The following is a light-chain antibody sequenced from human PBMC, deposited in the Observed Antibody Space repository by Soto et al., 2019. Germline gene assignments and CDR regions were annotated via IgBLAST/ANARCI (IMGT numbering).Light chain of an antibody. CDR1: QSVSTN. J-gene: IGKJ1*01. CDR2: GAS. CDR3: QHYNNWPPWT. V-gene: IGKV3-15*01. Sequence: IVMTQSPATMSVSPGERATLSCRASQSVSTNLAWYQQKPGQAPRLLIYGASTRATGIPARFSGGGSGTEFTLTISSLHSDDFAVYYCQHYNNWPPWTFGQGTKVE.